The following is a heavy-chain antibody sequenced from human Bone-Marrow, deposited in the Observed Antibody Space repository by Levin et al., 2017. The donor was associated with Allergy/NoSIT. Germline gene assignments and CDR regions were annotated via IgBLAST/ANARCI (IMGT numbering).Heavy chain of an antibody. D-gene: IGHD2-2*02. CDR1: GFPFSIFW. CDR3: ARWVWYTPDY. Sequence: LSLTCAASGFPFSIFWMSWVRQAPGKGLEWVANIKQDGSEKYYVDSVRGRFTISRDNAKRSLYLQMNDLRAEDTAVYYCARWVWYTPDYWGQGTLVTVSS. V-gene: IGHV3-7*01. J-gene: IGHJ4*02. CDR2: IKQDGSEK.